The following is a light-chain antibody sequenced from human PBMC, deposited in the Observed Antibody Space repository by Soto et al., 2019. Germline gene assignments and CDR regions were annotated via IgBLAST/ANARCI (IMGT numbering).Light chain of an antibody. Sequence: QSALTQPASVSVSPGQSITISCTGTYNDIGSYAYVAWYQHQPGNAPRLIIYDVTNRPSGTSHRFSGSRSGNTASLTISGLRAEDEATYFCSSYTSTSTVIFGGGTKLTVL. CDR2: DVT. V-gene: IGLV2-14*03. CDR1: YNDIGSYAY. J-gene: IGLJ2*01. CDR3: SSYTSTSTVI.